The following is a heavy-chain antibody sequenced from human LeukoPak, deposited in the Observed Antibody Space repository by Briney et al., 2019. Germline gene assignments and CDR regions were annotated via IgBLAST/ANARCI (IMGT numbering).Heavy chain of an antibody. CDR2: IYSGGST. CDR1: GFTVSSNY. Sequence: GGSLRLSCAASGFTVSSNYMSWVRQAPGKGLEWVSVIYSGGSTCYADSVKGRFTISRDNSKNTLYLQMNSLRAEDTAVYYCARRVSKHFDYWGQGTLVTVSS. CDR3: ARRVSKHFDY. V-gene: IGHV3-66*01. D-gene: IGHD6-13*01. J-gene: IGHJ4*02.